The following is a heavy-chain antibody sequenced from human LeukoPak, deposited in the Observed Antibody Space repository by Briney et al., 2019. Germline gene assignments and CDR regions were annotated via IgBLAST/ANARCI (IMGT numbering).Heavy chain of an antibody. V-gene: IGHV4-34*01. CDR3: ARVDDY. CDR1: GGSFSGYY. Sequence: PSETLSLTCAVYGGSFSGYYWSWIRQPPGKGLEWIGEINHSGSTNYNPSLKNRVTISADTSKNQFSLRLSSVTAADTAVYYCARVDDYWSQGTLVTVSS. CDR2: INHSGST. J-gene: IGHJ4*02.